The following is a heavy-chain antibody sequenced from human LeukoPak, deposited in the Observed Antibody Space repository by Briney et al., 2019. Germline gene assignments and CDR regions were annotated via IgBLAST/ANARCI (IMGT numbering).Heavy chain of an antibody. J-gene: IGHJ4*02. CDR2: IYYSGNT. D-gene: IGHD5-12*01. Sequence: PSETLSLTCTVSGGSISSSSYYWGWIRQPPGKGLEWIGSIYYSGNTYYNPSLRSRVTISVDTSKNQFSLKLSSVTAADTAVYYCARGLEQVSNDYWGQGTLGTVSS. V-gene: IGHV4-39*07. CDR3: ARGLEQVSNDY. CDR1: GGSISSSSYY.